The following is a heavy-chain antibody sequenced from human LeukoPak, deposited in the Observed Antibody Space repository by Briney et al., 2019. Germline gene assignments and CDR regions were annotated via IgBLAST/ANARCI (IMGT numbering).Heavy chain of an antibody. CDR1: GFTFTYNY. Sequence: PGGSLRLSCAASGFTFTYNYMTWVRQAPGKGLEWVSVLYYSGSTYYSDSVTGRFTISRDNSKNTLFLQMNSLRAEDTAVYYCVRSYFGSGDSWGQGTLVTVSS. CDR2: LYYSGST. D-gene: IGHD3-10*01. J-gene: IGHJ4*02. V-gene: IGHV3-66*01. CDR3: VRSYFGSGDS.